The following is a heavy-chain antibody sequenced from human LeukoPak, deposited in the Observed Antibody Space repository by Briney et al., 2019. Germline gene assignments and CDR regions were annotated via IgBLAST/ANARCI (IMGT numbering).Heavy chain of an antibody. D-gene: IGHD2-2*01. CDR1: GFTFSSYW. V-gene: IGHV3-74*01. CDR2: INSDGSST. J-gene: IGHJ5*02. CDR3: ARDYCSSTSCYAPWFDP. Sequence: GGSLRLSCAASGFTFSSYWMHWVRQAPGKGLVWVSRINSDGSSTSYADSVKGRFTISRDNAKNTLYLQMNSLRAEDTAVYYCARDYCSSTSCYAPWFDPWGQGTLVTVSS.